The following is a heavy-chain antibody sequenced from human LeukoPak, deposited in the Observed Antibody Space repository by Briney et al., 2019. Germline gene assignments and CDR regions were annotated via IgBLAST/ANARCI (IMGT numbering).Heavy chain of an antibody. J-gene: IGHJ4*02. Sequence: SVKVSCKASGGTFSSYAISWVRQAPGQGLEWMGGIIPIFGTANCAQKFQGRVTITADKSTSTAYMELSSLRSEDTAVYYCARDGRDGYNSGGYFDYWGQGTLVTVSS. V-gene: IGHV1-69*06. CDR1: GGTFSSYA. CDR2: IIPIFGTA. CDR3: ARDGRDGYNSGGYFDY. D-gene: IGHD5-24*01.